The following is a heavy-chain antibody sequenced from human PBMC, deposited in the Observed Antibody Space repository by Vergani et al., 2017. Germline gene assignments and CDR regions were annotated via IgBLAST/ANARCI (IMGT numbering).Heavy chain of an antibody. D-gene: IGHD7-27*01. CDR1: GFTFSNAW. CDR3: AKLWGSYYYYGMDV. Sequence: EVQLVESGGGLVKPGGSLRLSCAASGFTFSNAWMSWVRQAPGKGLEWVGRIKSKTDGGTTDYAAPVKGRFTISRDDSKNTLYLQMNSLRAEDTAVYYCAKLWGSYYYYGMDVWGQGTTVTVSS. CDR2: IKSKTDGGTT. V-gene: IGHV3-15*01. J-gene: IGHJ6*02.